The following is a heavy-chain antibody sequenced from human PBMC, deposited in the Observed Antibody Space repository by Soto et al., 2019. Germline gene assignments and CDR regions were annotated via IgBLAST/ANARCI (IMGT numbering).Heavy chain of an antibody. CDR3: AKDVAVVMPAASDY. CDR2: ISYDGSNK. Sequence: GGSLRLSCAASGFTFSSYAMHWVRQAPGKGLEWVAVISYDGSNKYYADSVKGRFTISRDNSKDTLYLQMNSLRAEDTAVYYCAKDVAVVMPAASDYWGQGTLVTVSS. D-gene: IGHD2-2*01. V-gene: IGHV3-30-3*02. CDR1: GFTFSSYA. J-gene: IGHJ4*02.